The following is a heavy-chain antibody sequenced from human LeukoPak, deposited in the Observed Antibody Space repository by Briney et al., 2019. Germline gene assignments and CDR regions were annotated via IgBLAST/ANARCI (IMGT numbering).Heavy chain of an antibody. V-gene: IGHV3-23*01. CDR3: AKDHPNDFWSGYYTGGEDWFDP. J-gene: IGHJ5*02. CDR1: GFTFSNYG. CDR2: ISNNGGST. D-gene: IGHD3-3*01. Sequence: PGGSLRLSCAASGFTFSNYGMSWVRQAPGKGLEWVSGISNNGGSTYYADSVKGRFTISRDNSKNTLYLQMNSLRAEDTAVYYCAKDHPNDFWSGYYTGGEDWFDPWGQGTLVTVSS.